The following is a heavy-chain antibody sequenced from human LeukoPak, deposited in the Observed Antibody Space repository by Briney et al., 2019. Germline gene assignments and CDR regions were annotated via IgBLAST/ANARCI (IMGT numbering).Heavy chain of an antibody. CDR2: IYTSGST. V-gene: IGHV4-4*07. CDR3: SRGLDSRKLGY. D-gene: IGHD3-22*01. J-gene: IGHJ4*02. Sequence: SETLSLTCTVSGGSISSYYWSWIRQPAGKGLEWIGRIYTSGSTNYNPSLKSRVTMSVDTSKNQFSLNLNSVTAADTAVYFCSRGLDSRKLGYWGQGTLVTVSS. CDR1: GGSISSYY.